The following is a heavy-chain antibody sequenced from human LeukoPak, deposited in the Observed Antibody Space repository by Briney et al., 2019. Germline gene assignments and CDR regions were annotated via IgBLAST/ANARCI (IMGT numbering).Heavy chain of an antibody. D-gene: IGHD3-22*01. J-gene: IGHJ4*02. Sequence: PGGSLRLSGAASGFTFSSYWMSWVRQAPGKGLEWVANIKQDGSEKYYVDSVKGRFTISRDNAKNSLYLQMNSLRAEDTAVYYCARDSYDSSGYSKFWGQGTLVTVSS. CDR1: GFTFSSYW. V-gene: IGHV3-7*01. CDR2: IKQDGSEK. CDR3: ARDSYDSSGYSKF.